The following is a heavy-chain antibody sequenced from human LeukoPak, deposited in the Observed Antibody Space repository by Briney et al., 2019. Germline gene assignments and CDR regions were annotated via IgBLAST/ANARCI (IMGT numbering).Heavy chain of an antibody. CDR1: GYTFTSYG. J-gene: IGHJ3*02. V-gene: IGHV1-18*01. Sequence: RASVKVSCKASGYTFTSYGISWVRQAPGQGLEWIGWISAYNGNTNYAQKLQGRVTTTTDTSTSTAYMELRSLRSDDTAVYYCARGSVVITADAFDIWGQGTMVTVSS. CDR3: ARGSVVITADAFDI. D-gene: IGHD3-22*01. CDR2: ISAYNGNT.